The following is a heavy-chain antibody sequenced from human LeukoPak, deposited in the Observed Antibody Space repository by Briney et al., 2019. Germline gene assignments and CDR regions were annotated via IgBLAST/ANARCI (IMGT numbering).Heavy chain of an antibody. CDR2: ISGSGGST. CDR1: GITFSSYA. D-gene: IGHD5-24*01. CDR3: AKVEMATIASFDY. Sequence: PGGSLRLPCADSGITFSSYAMSWVRKAPGKELDWVSAISGSGGSTYYADSVKGRFTISRDNSKNTLYLQMNSLRAEDTAVYYCAKVEMATIASFDYWGQGTLVTVSS. V-gene: IGHV3-23*01. J-gene: IGHJ4*02.